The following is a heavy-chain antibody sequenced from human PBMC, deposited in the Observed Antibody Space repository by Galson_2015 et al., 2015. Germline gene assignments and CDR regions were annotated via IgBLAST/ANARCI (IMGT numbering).Heavy chain of an antibody. D-gene: IGHD3-10*01. Sequence: CAISGDSVSSNSAAWNWIRQSPSRGLEWLGRTYYRSKWYNDYAVSVKSRITINPDTSKNQFSLKLSSVTAADTAVYYCARVSGIYGSSGDYFDYWGQGTLVTVSS. CDR2: TYYRSKWYN. J-gene: IGHJ4*02. CDR1: GDSVSSNSAA. V-gene: IGHV6-1*01. CDR3: ARVSGIYGSSGDYFDY.